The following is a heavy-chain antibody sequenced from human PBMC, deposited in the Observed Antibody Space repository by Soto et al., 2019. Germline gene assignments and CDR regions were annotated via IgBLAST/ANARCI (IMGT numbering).Heavy chain of an antibody. CDR1: GGSISSGDYY. J-gene: IGHJ5*02. D-gene: IGHD3-22*01. CDR2: IYYSGST. Sequence: SETLSLTCTVSGGSISSGDYYWSWIRQPPGKGLEWIGYIYYSGSTYYNPSLKSRVTISVDTSKNQFSLKLSSVTAADTAVYYCARVGDYYDSSPTPWFDPWGQGTLVTVSS. V-gene: IGHV4-30-4*01. CDR3: ARVGDYYDSSPTPWFDP.